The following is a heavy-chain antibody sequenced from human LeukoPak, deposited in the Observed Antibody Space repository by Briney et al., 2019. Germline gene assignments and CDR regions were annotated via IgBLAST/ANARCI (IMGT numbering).Heavy chain of an antibody. CDR1: GYTFTSYD. V-gene: IGHV1-8*01. CDR3: ARGRTSHCYKCWDWWFDP. Sequence: GASVKVSCKASGYTFTSYDINWVRQATGQGLEWMGGMNPNSGNTGYAQKFQGRVTMTRNTSISTAYMELSSLRSEDTAVYYCARGRTSHCYKCWDWWFDPSGQGTLVTVSS. D-gene: IGHD2-2*02. J-gene: IGHJ5*02. CDR2: MNPNSGNT.